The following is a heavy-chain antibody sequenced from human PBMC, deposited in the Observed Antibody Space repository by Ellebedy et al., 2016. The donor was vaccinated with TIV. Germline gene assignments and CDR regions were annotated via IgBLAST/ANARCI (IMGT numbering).Heavy chain of an antibody. D-gene: IGHD2-21*02. CDR1: GYSFTSYW. V-gene: IGHV5-51*01. Sequence: GESLKISCKGSGYSFTSYWIGWVRQMPGKGLEWMGIIYPGDSDTRYSPSFQGQVTISADKSISTAYLQWSSLKASDTAMYYCARRRGDHRGYYYYYGMDVWGQGTTVTVSS. CDR2: IYPGDSDT. J-gene: IGHJ6*02. CDR3: ARRRGDHRGYYYYYGMDV.